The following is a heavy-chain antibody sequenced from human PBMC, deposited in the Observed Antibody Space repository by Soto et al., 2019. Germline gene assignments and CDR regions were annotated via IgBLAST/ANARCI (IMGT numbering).Heavy chain of an antibody. Sequence: PGESLKISCKGSGYSFTSYWISWVRQMPGKGLEWMGRIDPSDSYTNYSPSFQGHVTISADKSISTAYLQWSSLKASDTAMYYCAALGYCSSTSCYLFDYWGQGTLVTVSS. CDR2: IDPSDSYT. CDR3: AALGYCSSTSCYLFDY. D-gene: IGHD2-2*01. CDR1: GYSFTSYW. V-gene: IGHV5-10-1*01. J-gene: IGHJ4*02.